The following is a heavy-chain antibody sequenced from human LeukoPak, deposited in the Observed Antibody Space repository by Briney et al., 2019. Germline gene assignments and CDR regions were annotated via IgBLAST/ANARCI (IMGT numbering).Heavy chain of an antibody. CDR2: IYISGST. J-gene: IGHJ4*02. V-gene: IGHV4-4*07. CDR1: GGSTSSYF. CDR3: ARGERSYYDY. Sequence: PSETLSLTCTVSGGSTSSYFWSWIRQPAGKGLEWIGRIYISGSTNYIPSLKSRVTMSVDTSKRQFSLKLSSVTAADTAVYFCARGERSYYDYWGQGTLVTVSS. D-gene: IGHD1-26*01.